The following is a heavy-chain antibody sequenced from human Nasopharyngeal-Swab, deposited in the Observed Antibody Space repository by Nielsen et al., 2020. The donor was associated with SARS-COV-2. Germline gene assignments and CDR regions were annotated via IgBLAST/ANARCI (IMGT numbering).Heavy chain of an antibody. CDR2: INWHGCST. CDR1: GFTFDDYG. D-gene: IGHD2-15*01. V-gene: IGHV3-20*04. CDR3: ARDLHCSGGSCYSYGMDV. J-gene: IGHJ6*02. Sequence: GESLKIPCAASGFTFDDYGMSWVRQAPGKGLEWVSGINWHGCSTGYADSVKGRFTISRDNAKNSLYLQMNSLRAEDTAVYYCARDLHCSGGSCYSYGMDVWGQGTTVTVSS.